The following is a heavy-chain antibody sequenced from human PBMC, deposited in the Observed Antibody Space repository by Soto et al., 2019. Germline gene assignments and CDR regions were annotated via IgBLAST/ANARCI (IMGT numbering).Heavy chain of an antibody. CDR2: MSSGSSYI. Sequence: DVQLEESGGGLVKPGGSLRLSCVASEFTFSVYSMNWVRQAPGKGLEWVSSMSSGSSYIYYADSVKGRFTISRDNDKSSLFLHMNSLRVDDTAVYYCTRDRVKIRGGYYHYYGMDVWGQGTTVTVSS. D-gene: IGHD3-10*01. J-gene: IGHJ6*02. CDR1: EFTFSVYS. V-gene: IGHV3-21*02. CDR3: TRDRVKIRGGYYHYYGMDV.